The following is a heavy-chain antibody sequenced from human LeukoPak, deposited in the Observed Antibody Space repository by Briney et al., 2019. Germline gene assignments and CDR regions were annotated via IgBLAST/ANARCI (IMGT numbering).Heavy chain of an antibody. D-gene: IGHD2-2*01. CDR1: GGSISSGSYY. J-gene: IGHJ6*03. Sequence: PSETLSLTCTVSGGSISSGSYYWSWIRQPPGKGLEWIGYIYYSGSTNYNPSLKSRVTISVDTSKNQFSLKLSSVTAADTAVYYCARATWAAAIDYYYYYMDVWGKGTTVTISS. CDR3: ARATWAAAIDYYYYYMDV. CDR2: IYYSGST. V-gene: IGHV4-61*01.